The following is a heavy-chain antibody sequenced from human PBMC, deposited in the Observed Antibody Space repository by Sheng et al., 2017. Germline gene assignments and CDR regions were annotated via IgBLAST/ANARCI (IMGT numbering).Heavy chain of an antibody. J-gene: IGHJ6*03. D-gene: IGHD2-15*01. CDR2: ISSSSSYI. Sequence: EVQLVESGGGLVKPGGSLRLSCAASGFTFSSYSMNWVRQAPGKGLEWVSSISSSSSYIYYADSVKGRFTISRDNAKNSLYLQMNSLRAEDTAVYYCARDSIVVVVAASRDYYYMDVWGKGTTVTVSS. CDR1: GFTFSSYS. CDR3: ARDSIVVVVAASRDYYYMDV. V-gene: IGHV3-21*01.